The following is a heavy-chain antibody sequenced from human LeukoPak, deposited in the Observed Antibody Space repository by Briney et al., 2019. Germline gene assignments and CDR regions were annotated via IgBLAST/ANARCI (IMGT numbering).Heavy chain of an antibody. V-gene: IGHV3-49*03. CDR1: GFRFSDYH. CDR3: TRAIEGAFDI. J-gene: IGHJ3*02. CDR2: IRSNAYGETT. Sequence: GGSLRLSCTASGFRFSDYHMTWFRQAPGKGLEWVGMIRSNAYGETTEYAASVRGRFSISRDDFKSILYLQMNSLKTEDTAVYYCTRAIEGAFDIWGQGTMVTVSS.